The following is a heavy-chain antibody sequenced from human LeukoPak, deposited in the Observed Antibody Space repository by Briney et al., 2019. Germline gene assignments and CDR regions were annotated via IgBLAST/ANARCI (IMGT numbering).Heavy chain of an antibody. V-gene: IGHV3-48*01. J-gene: IGHJ4*02. Sequence: PGGSLRLSCAASGLTFSSYSMNWVRQAPGKGLEWVSHISSSSSTIYYADSVKGRFTISRDNAKNSLYLQMNSLRAEDTAVYYCARAGLVIPYYFDYWGQGTLVTVSS. D-gene: IGHD3/OR15-3a*01. CDR3: ARAGLVIPYYFDY. CDR2: ISSSSSTI. CDR1: GLTFSSYS.